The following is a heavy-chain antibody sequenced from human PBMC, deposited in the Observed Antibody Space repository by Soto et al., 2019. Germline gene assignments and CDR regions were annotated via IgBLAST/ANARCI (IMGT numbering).Heavy chain of an antibody. D-gene: IGHD1-1*01. V-gene: IGHV3-74*01. CDR2: ISDYGRI. Sequence: GGSLRLSCAASGFTFRNYWMHWVRQAPGKGLVWVSRISDYGRINYADSVEGRFTISRDDAKGELYLQMNSLRREDTAVYYCARGGLEPFDYWGQGVLVTVSS. CDR3: ARGGLEPFDY. CDR1: GFTFRNYW. J-gene: IGHJ4*02.